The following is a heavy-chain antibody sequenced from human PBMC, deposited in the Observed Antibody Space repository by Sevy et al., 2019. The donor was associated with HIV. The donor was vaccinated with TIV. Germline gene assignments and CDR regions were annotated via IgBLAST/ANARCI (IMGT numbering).Heavy chain of an antibody. Sequence: GGSLRLSCAASGFTFSNAWMSWVRQAPGKGLEWVGRIKSKTDGGTTDYAAPVKGRFTISRDDSKNTLYLQMNSLKTEDTVVYYCTTDEGATGEDAFDIWGQGTMVTVSS. J-gene: IGHJ3*02. CDR3: TTDEGATGEDAFDI. CDR1: GFTFSNAW. D-gene: IGHD1-26*01. V-gene: IGHV3-15*01. CDR2: IKSKTDGGTT.